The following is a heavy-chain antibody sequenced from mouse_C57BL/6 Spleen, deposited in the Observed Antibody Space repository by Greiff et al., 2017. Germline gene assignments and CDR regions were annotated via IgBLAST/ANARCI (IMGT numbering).Heavy chain of an antibody. J-gene: IGHJ2*01. CDR3: ARRGRNGLFDY. D-gene: IGHD1-1*02. CDR2: IYWDDDK. V-gene: IGHV8-12*01. Sequence: QVTLKVSGPGILQSSQTLSLTCSFSGFSLSTSGMGVSWIRQPSGKGLEWLAPIYWDDDKRYNPSLKSRLTISKDTSRNQVFLKSTSVDTADTATDYWARRGRNGLFDYWGQGTTLTVSS. CDR1: GFSLSTSGMG.